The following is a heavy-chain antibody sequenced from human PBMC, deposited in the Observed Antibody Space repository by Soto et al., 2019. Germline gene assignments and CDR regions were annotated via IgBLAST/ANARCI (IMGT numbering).Heavy chain of an antibody. D-gene: IGHD6-19*01. Sequence: QGQLVQSGVEVKKPGASVKVSCKASGYSFISYGIGWVRQAPGQGLEWMGWITVNSGNTNYPQKFQGRVTMTTDTSASTAFMELGSLTSDDTAIYYCGRGLGGGWYYFDYWGPGTLVTVSS. CDR3: GRGLGGGWYYFDY. V-gene: IGHV1-18*04. CDR1: GYSFISYG. CDR2: ITVNSGNT. J-gene: IGHJ4*02.